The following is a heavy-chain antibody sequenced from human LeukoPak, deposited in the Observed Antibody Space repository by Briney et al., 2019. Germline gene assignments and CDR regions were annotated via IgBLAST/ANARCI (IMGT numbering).Heavy chain of an antibody. J-gene: IGHJ4*02. CDR2: ISGSGGTT. CDR1: GFTFSSYA. Sequence: GESLRLSCAASGFTFSSYAMSWIRQAPGKGLEWVSAISGSGGTTYHADSVKGRFTISRDNSKNTLYLQMNSLRAEDTAVYYCAKRQYSSGWYNFDYWGQGTLVTVSS. D-gene: IGHD6-19*01. V-gene: IGHV3-23*01. CDR3: AKRQYSSGWYNFDY.